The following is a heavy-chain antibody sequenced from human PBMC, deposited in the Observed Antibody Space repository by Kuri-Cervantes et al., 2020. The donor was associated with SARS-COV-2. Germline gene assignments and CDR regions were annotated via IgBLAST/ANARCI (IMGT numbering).Heavy chain of an antibody. CDR2: ISSSSSYI. CDR3: ARDRIGVHDS. J-gene: IGHJ4*02. D-gene: IGHD2-15*01. Sequence: GGSLRLSCAASGFTFSSYAMSWVRQAPGKGLEWVSSISSSSSYIYYADSVKGRFTISRDNSKNTLYLQMSSLRAEDTAMYYCARDRIGVHDSWGQGTLVTVSS. V-gene: IGHV3-21*01. CDR1: GFTFSSYA.